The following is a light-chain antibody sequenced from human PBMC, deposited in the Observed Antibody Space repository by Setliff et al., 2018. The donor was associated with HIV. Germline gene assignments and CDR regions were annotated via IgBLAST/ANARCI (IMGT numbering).Light chain of an antibody. V-gene: IGLV2-14*03. J-gene: IGLJ1*01. CDR2: DVS. Sequence: QSVLTQPASVPGSRGQSITISCTGTSSDVGGYNYVSWYQQHPGKAPKLMIYDVSNRPSGVSNRFSGSKSGNTASLTISGLQAEDEADYYCSSYTSSSSYVFGTGTKVTVL. CDR1: SSDVGGYNY. CDR3: SSYTSSSSYV.